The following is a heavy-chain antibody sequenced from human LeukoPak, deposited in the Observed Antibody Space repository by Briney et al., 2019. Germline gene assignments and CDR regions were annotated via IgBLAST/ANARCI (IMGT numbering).Heavy chain of an antibody. V-gene: IGHV3-7*03. CDR1: GFMFSSNW. Sequence: GGSLRLSCAASGFMFSSNWMSWVRLAPGKGLEWVANIKEDGTETYYVDSVKGRITISRDNAKNSLCLQMNSLRVEDTAVYYCAKEGRSLQTYWGQGTLVTVSS. CDR3: AKEGRSLQTY. CDR2: IKEDGTET. D-gene: IGHD5-24*01. J-gene: IGHJ4*02.